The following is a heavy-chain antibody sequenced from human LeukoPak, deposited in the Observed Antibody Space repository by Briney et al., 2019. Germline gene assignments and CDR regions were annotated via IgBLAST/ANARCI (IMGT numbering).Heavy chain of an antibody. CDR3: ARLKAVQDYYGMDV. CDR1: GYILTTHA. J-gene: IGHJ6*02. CDR2: INTGNGNT. V-gene: IGHV1-3*04. Sequence: ASVKVSCKASGYILTTHAMHWVRQAPGQRLEWMGWINTGNGNTRYSQKFQGRVTITRDTSASTAYMELSSLRSEDTAVYYCARLKAVQDYYGMDVWAKGPRSPSP.